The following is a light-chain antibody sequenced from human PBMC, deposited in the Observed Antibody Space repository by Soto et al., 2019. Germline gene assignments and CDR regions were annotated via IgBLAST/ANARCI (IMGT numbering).Light chain of an antibody. CDR2: WAS. CDR3: QQSYDTPST. V-gene: IGKV4-1*01. CDR1: QSVLYSSNNNNY. Sequence: DIVMTQSPDSLAVSLGERATINCKSSQSVLYSSNNNNYIAWYQQKPGQPPKLIIYWASTRESGVPDRFSGSGSGTDFTLTISSLQDEDVAIYYCQQSYDTPSTFGQGTKVDIK. J-gene: IGKJ1*01.